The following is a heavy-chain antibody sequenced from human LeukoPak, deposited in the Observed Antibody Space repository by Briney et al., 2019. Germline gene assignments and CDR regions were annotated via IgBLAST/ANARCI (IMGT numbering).Heavy chain of an antibody. V-gene: IGHV3-30*02. J-gene: IGHJ4*02. D-gene: IGHD6-19*01. CDR2: IRYDGSNK. CDR3: AKGGGWLYYFDY. Sequence: GGSLRLSCAASGFTFSSYGMHWVRQAPGKGLEWVAFIRYDGSNKYYADSVKGRFTISRDNSKNTLYLQMNSLRAEDTAVYFCAKGGGWLYYFDYWGQGTLVTVSS. CDR1: GFTFSSYG.